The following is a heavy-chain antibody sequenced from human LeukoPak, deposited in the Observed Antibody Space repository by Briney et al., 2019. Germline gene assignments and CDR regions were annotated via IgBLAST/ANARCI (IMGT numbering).Heavy chain of an antibody. D-gene: IGHD5-12*01. CDR1: GGSISSSSYY. Sequence: SETLSLTCTVSGGSISSSSYYWGWIRQPPGKGLEWIGSIYYSGSTYYNPSLKSRVTISVDTSKNQFSLKLSSVTAADTAVYYXXRXYSXRLYTINWFDPWGQGTLVTVSS. J-gene: IGHJ5*02. CDR2: IYYSGST. V-gene: IGHV4-39*01. CDR3: XRXYSXRLYTINWFDP.